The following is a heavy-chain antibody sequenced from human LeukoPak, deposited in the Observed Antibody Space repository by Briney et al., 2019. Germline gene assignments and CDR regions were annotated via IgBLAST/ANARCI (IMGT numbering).Heavy chain of an antibody. CDR3: AADPDTTMAFDC. Sequence: SVKVSCKASGFTFTSSSIQWIRQARGQRLEWIGWIVGDSTDTYYAQRFQERVTIARDMSTGTAYLELSSLRSEDTAVYYCAADPDTTMAFDCWGQGTLVTVSS. CDR2: IVGDSTDT. J-gene: IGHJ4*02. V-gene: IGHV1-58*02. CDR1: GFTFTSSS. D-gene: IGHD5-18*01.